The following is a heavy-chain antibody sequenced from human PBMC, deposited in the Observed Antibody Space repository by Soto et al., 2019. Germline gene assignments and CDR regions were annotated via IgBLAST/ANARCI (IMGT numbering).Heavy chain of an antibody. V-gene: IGHV2-5*02. D-gene: IGHD3-16*01. Sequence: SGPTLVNPTQTLTLTCTFSGFSLSTSGVGVGWIRQPPGKALEWLALIYWDGDKRYSPSLKNRLTITKDTSKNQVVLTMTNMAPVDTATYYCAHSFTAVTVGYSDSWRQGPLVTVPS. CDR1: GFSLSTSGVG. CDR2: IYWDGDK. CDR3: AHSFTAVTVGYSDS. J-gene: IGHJ4*02.